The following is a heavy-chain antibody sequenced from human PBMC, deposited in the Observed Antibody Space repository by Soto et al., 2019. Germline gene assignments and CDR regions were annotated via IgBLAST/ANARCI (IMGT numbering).Heavy chain of an antibody. J-gene: IGHJ6*03. CDR1: GGTFSSYT. D-gene: IGHD3-16*01. Sequence: QVQLVQSGAEVKKPGSSVKVSCKASGGTFSSYTISWVRQAPGQGLEWMGRIIPILGIANYAQKFQGRVTITTDKSTCTAYMELSSLRAEDTAVYYCARDRRGAIYYYYYMDVWGKGTTVTVSS. V-gene: IGHV1-69*08. CDR2: IIPILGIA. CDR3: ARDRRGAIYYYYYMDV.